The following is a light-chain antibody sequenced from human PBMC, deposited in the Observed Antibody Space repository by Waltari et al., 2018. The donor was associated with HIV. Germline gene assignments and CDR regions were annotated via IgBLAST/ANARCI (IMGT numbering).Light chain of an antibody. J-gene: IGLJ2*01. CDR1: SSNIGNNY. Sequence: QSVLTQPPSVSAAPGQKVTISWSGSSSNIGNNYVSWYQQLPGTAPKLLIYENNKRPSGIPDRFSASKSGTSATLGITGLQTGDEADYYCGTWDSSLSAGGVFGGGTKLTVL. CDR3: GTWDSSLSAGGV. V-gene: IGLV1-51*02. CDR2: ENN.